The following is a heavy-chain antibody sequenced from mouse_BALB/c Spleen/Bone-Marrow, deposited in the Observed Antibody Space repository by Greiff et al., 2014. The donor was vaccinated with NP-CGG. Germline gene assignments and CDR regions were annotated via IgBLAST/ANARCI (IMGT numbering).Heavy chain of an antibody. CDR3: VRHSYYYGSSYYAMDY. CDR2: IRSKSNNYAT. V-gene: IGHV10-1*02. CDR1: GFTFNTYA. J-gene: IGHJ4*01. Sequence: DVKLQESGGGLVQPKGSLKLSCAASGFTFNTYAMNWVRQAPGKGLEWVARIRSKSNNYATYYADSVKDRFTISRDDSQSMLYLQMNNLKTEDTAMYYCVRHSYYYGSSYYAMDYWGQGTSVTVSS. D-gene: IGHD1-1*01.